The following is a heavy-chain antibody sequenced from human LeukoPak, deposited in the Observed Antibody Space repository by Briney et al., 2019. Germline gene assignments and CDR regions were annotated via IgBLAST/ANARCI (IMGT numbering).Heavy chain of an antibody. CDR1: GFTVSSNY. J-gene: IGHJ4*02. V-gene: IGHV3-53*01. Sequence: TGGSLRLSCAASGFTVSSNYMSWVRQAPGKGLEWVSVIYSGGSTYYADSVKGRFTISRDNSKNTLYLQMNSLRVEDTAVYYCAREGDSYAFDYWGQGTLVTVSS. CDR2: IYSGGST. CDR3: AREGDSYAFDY. D-gene: IGHD2-21*02.